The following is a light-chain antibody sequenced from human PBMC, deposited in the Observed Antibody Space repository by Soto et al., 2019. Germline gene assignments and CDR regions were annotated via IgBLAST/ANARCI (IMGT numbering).Light chain of an antibody. J-gene: IGKJ5*01. CDR3: QQYNNWPIT. Sequence: EIVVTQSAATLSVSPWERATLSCRASQSVSSNLAWYQQKPGQAPRLLIYGASTRATGIPARFSGSGSGTEVTLTISSLQSEEFAVYYCQQYNNWPITFGQGTRLGL. CDR2: GAS. CDR1: QSVSSN. V-gene: IGKV3-15*01.